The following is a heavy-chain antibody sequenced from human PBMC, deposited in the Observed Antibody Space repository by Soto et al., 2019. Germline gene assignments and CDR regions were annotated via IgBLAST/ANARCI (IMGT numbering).Heavy chain of an antibody. CDR2: INPSGGST. Sequence: ASVKVSCKASGGTFSSYAISWVRQAPGQGLEWMGIINPSGGSTSYAQKFQGRVTMTRDTSTSTVYMELSSLRSEDTAVYYCARVSGRLNAFDIWGQGTMVTVSS. J-gene: IGHJ3*02. D-gene: IGHD1-1*01. V-gene: IGHV1-46*03. CDR3: ARVSGRLNAFDI. CDR1: GGTFSSYA.